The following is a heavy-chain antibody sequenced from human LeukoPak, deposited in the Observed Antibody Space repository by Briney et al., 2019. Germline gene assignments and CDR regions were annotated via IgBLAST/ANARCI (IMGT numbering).Heavy chain of an antibody. CDR1: GFTFSSYG. J-gene: IGHJ6*03. CDR2: LRFDGNNK. V-gene: IGHV3-30*02. CDR3: FHGPYYYYMDV. Sequence: GGSLRLSCAASGFTFSSYGMHWVRQAPGKGLEWVAFLRFDGNNKYYADSVKGRFTISRVNSKNTLFLQMNSLRAEDTAVYYCFHGPYYYYMDVWGKGTTVTVSS. D-gene: IGHD2/OR15-2a*01.